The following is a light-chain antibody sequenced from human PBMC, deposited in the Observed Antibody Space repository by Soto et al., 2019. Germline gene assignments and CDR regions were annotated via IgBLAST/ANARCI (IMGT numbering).Light chain of an antibody. J-gene: IGLJ1*01. CDR3: AAWDDSLNGYV. CDR1: NSNIGVYP. V-gene: IGLV1-44*01. CDR2: SNN. Sequence: QSVLTQPPSASGTPGQRVTISCSGSNSNIGVYPVHWYQRLPGTAPKVLIYSNNQRPSGVPDRFSGSKSGTSASLAISGLQSEDEADYYCAAWDDSLNGYVFGTGTKLTVL.